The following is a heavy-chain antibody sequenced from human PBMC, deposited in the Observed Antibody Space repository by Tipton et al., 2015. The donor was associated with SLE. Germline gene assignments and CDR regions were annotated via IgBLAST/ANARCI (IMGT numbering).Heavy chain of an antibody. Sequence: GLVKPSETLSLTCTVSGGSISSYYWSWIRQPAGKGLEWIGRIYTSGSTNYNPSLKSRVTMSVDTSKNQFSLKLSSVTAADTAVYYCASMNSGYDYYYYYMDVWGKGTTVTVSS. J-gene: IGHJ6*03. D-gene: IGHD5-12*01. CDR2: IYTSGST. CDR3: ASMNSGYDYYYYYMDV. V-gene: IGHV4-4*07. CDR1: GGSISSYY.